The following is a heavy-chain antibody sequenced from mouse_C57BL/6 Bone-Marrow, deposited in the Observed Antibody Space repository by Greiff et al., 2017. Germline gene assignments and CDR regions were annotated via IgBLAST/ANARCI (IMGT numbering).Heavy chain of an antibody. Sequence: VQLQQSGAELVRPGASVTLSCKASGYTFTDYEMHWVKQTPVHGLEWIGAIDPETGGTAYNQKFKGKAILTADKSSSTAYMELRSLTSEDSAVYYCTRGGRAWLAYWGQGTLVTVSA. CDR1: GYTFTDYE. CDR2: IDPETGGT. V-gene: IGHV1-15*01. CDR3: TRGGRAWLAY. J-gene: IGHJ3*01.